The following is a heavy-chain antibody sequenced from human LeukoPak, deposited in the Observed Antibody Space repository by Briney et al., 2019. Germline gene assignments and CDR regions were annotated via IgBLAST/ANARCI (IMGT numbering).Heavy chain of an antibody. D-gene: IGHD3-22*01. Sequence: GEFLKISCKGSGYSFTSYWIGWVRQMPGKGLEWMGIIYPGDSDTRYSPSFQGQVTISADKSISTAYLQWSSLKASDTAMYYCARRDISGYSSPSWLDYWGQGTLVTVSS. CDR1: GYSFTSYW. CDR3: ARRDISGYSSPSWLDY. V-gene: IGHV5-51*01. J-gene: IGHJ4*02. CDR2: IYPGDSDT.